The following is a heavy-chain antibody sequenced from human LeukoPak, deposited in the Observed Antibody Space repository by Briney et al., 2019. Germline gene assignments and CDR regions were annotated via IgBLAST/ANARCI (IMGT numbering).Heavy chain of an antibody. Sequence: PGGSLRLSCAASGFTFSSYAMSWVRQAPGKGLEWVSIISGSGVSTYYADSVKGRFTISRDNSENTLYLQMNSLRAEDTAVYYCAKYPTYYYESSGYYYFDYWGQGTPVTVSS. J-gene: IGHJ4*02. CDR1: GFTFSSYA. CDR3: AKYPTYYYESSGYYYFDY. CDR2: ISGSGVST. V-gene: IGHV3-23*01. D-gene: IGHD3-22*01.